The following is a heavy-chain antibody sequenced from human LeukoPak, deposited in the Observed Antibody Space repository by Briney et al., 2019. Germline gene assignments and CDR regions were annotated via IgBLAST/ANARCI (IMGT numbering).Heavy chain of an antibody. CDR2: IGTAGDT. CDR1: GFTFSSSD. J-gene: IGHJ4*02. V-gene: IGHV3-13*04. CDR3: ARVLPGSGSYDY. Sequence: GGSLSLSCAASGFTFSSSDMHWVRQSTGKGLEWVSAIGTAGDTYYPGSVKGQFTISRDNAKNSLYLQMISLSAGDTAVYYCARVLPGSGSYDYWGQGTLVTVSS. D-gene: IGHD3-10*01.